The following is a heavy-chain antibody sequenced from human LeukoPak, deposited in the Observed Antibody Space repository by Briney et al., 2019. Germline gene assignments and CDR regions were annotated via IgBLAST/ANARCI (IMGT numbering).Heavy chain of an antibody. J-gene: IGHJ4*02. CDR3: ARDRTPNPDPIVVVPAAMDY. CDR1: GGTFSSYA. Sequence: SVKVSCKASGGTFSSYAISWVRQAPGQGLEWMGRIIPIFGTANYAQKFQGRVTITTDESTSTVYMELSSLRSEDTAVYYCARDRTPNPDPIVVVPAAMDYWGQGTLVTVSS. CDR2: IIPIFGTA. D-gene: IGHD2-2*01. V-gene: IGHV1-69*05.